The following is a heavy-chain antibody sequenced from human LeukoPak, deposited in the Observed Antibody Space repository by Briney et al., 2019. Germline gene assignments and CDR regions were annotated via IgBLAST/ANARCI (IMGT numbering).Heavy chain of an antibody. J-gene: IGHJ4*02. D-gene: IGHD6-19*01. CDR3: AKDGQWLASYYFDY. V-gene: IGHV3-30*02. Sequence: GGSLRLSCAASGFTVSSNYMSWVRQAPGKGLEWVAFIRYDGSNKYYADSVKGRFTISRDNSKNTLYLQMNSLRAEDTAVYYCAKDGQWLASYYFDYWGQGTLVTVSS. CDR1: GFTVSSNY. CDR2: IRYDGSNK.